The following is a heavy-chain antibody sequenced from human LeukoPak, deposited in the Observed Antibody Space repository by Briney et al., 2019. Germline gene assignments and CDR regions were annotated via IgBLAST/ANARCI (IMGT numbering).Heavy chain of an antibody. D-gene: IGHD2-2*01. CDR2: INPNIGGT. V-gene: IGHV1-2*06. J-gene: IGHJ4*02. CDR1: GSTFTGYY. Sequence: ASVKVACKASGSTFTGYYIHWVRQAPGQGLEWMGRINPNIGGTNYAQKFQGRVTMTRDTSISTAYMELSRLRSDDTAVYYCARDLGYCSSTSCYVIDYWGQGTLVTVSS. CDR3: ARDLGYCSSTSCYVIDY.